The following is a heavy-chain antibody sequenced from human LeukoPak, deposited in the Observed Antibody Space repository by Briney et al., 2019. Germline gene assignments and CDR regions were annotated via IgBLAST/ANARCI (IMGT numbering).Heavy chain of an antibody. V-gene: IGHV1-46*01. Sequence: ASVKVSCKTPEYFFIDHYINWVRQAPGQGLEWMGIINPSGGSTSYAQKFQGRVTMTRDTSTSTVYMELSSLRSEDTAVYYCARWGTRCASSVVDYWGQGTLVTVSS. CDR2: INPSGGST. D-gene: IGHD2-8*01. CDR1: EYFFIDHY. J-gene: IGHJ4*02. CDR3: ARWGTRCASSVVDY.